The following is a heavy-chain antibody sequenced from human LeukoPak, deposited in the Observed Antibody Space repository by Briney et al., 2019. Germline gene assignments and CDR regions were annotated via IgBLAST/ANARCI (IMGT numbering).Heavy chain of an antibody. Sequence: GGSLRLSCAASGFPFSSYAMSWVRQAPGKGLEWVSAISGSGGSTYYADSVKGRFTISRDNSKNTLYLQMNSLRAEDTAVYYCAKDTPQRSARGYYYYMDVWGKGTTVTVSS. CDR2: ISGSGGST. D-gene: IGHD6-25*01. CDR3: AKDTPQRSARGYYYYMDV. J-gene: IGHJ6*03. CDR1: GFPFSSYA. V-gene: IGHV3-23*01.